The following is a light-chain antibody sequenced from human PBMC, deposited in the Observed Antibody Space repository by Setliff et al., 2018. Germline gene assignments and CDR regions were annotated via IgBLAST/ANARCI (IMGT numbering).Light chain of an antibody. CDR3: QQFHSSPLT. Sequence: ALQLTQSPSSLSASVGDRVTITCRASQGISRALAWYQQKPGKPPKVLISGASNLESGVPSRFSGSGSGTDFTLTISSLQPEDFATYYCQQFHSSPLTFGGGTRWIS. V-gene: IGKV1-13*02. CDR2: GAS. J-gene: IGKJ4*01. CDR1: QGISRA.